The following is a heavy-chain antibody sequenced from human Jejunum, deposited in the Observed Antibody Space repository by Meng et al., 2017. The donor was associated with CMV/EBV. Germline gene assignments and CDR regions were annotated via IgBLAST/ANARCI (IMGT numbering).Heavy chain of an antibody. Sequence: YPFTGNHRHWVRQAPGQGPGWMGWIDPDRGGTNYAQKFQGRVTMTRDTSIRTVYMEVTTLRSDDTAVYYCARAWGTSQLLSSLDSWGQGTLVTVSS. V-gene: IGHV1-2*02. J-gene: IGHJ4*02. CDR2: IDPDRGGT. D-gene: IGHD2-2*01. CDR1: YPFTGNH. CDR3: ARAWGTSQLLSSLDS.